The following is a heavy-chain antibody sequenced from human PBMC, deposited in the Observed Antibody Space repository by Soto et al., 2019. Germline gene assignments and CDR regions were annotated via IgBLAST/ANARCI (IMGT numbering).Heavy chain of an antibody. Sequence: QVQLVQSGAEVKKPGSSVKVSCKASGGTFSSYAISWVRQAPGQGLEWMGGIIPIFGTANYAQKFQGRVTMTADESTSTAYMELSSLRSEDTAVYYCASQGRNIVVVPAAIRYYYYYGMDVWGQGTTVTVSS. CDR3: ASQGRNIVVVPAAIRYYYYYGMDV. V-gene: IGHV1-69*01. CDR2: IIPIFGTA. CDR1: GGTFSSYA. J-gene: IGHJ6*02. D-gene: IGHD2-2*02.